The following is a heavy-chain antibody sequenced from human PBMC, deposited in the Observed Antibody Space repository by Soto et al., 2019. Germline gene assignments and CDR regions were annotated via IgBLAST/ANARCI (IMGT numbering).Heavy chain of an antibody. CDR2: ISSSSSTI. CDR1: GFTFSSYS. Sequence: EVQLVESGGGLVQPGGSLRLSCAASGFTFSSYSMNWVRQAPGKGLEWVSYISSSSSTIYYADSVKGQFTISRDNAKNSLYLQMNSLGAEDTAVYYCARAWLRFPDYWGQGTLVTVSS. J-gene: IGHJ4*02. V-gene: IGHV3-48*01. D-gene: IGHD5-12*01. CDR3: ARAWLRFPDY.